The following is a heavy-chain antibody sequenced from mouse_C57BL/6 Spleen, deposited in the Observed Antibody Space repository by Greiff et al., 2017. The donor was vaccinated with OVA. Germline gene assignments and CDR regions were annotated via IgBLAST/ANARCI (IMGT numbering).Heavy chain of an antibody. CDR1: GFTFSSYA. V-gene: IGHV5-4*01. CDR3: ARDAAQATAY. CDR2: ISYGGRST. Sequence: EVQVVESGGGLVKPGGSLKLSCAASGFTFSSYAMSWVRQTPEKRLEWVATISYGGRSTYYPDNVKGRFTISRDNAKNNLYLQMSHLKSEDTAMYYCARDAAQATAYWGQGTLVTVSA. D-gene: IGHD3-2*02. J-gene: IGHJ3*01.